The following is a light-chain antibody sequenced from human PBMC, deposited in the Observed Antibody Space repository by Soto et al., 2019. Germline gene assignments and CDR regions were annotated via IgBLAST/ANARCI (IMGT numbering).Light chain of an antibody. V-gene: IGLV2-14*01. CDR1: SSDVGGFNY. CDR2: DVN. Sequence: QSALTQPASVSGSPGQSITISCTGTSSDVGGFNYVSWYQQHPGKVPKLIIYDVNDRPSGVSDRFSGSKSGNTASLTISGLQAEDDADYFCSAYTSDTMHVLFGGGTKLTVL. J-gene: IGLJ2*01. CDR3: SAYTSDTMHVL.